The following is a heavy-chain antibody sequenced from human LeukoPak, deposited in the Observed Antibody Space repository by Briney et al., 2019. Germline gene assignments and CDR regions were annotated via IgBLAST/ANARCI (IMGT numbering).Heavy chain of an antibody. V-gene: IGHV4-38-2*01. CDR3: ARQLGYCSGGSCSDYYYYYGMDV. D-gene: IGHD2-15*01. CDR2: IYHRGNT. J-gene: IGHJ6*02. Sequence: PSEALSLTCSVSGFSIGTGYSWGWIRQPPGKGLEWIGTIYHRGNTYYNPSLKSRVTISVDTSKNQFSLKVSSVTAADTAVYYCARQLGYCSGGSCSDYYYYYGMDVWGQGTTVTVSS. CDR1: GFSIGTGYS.